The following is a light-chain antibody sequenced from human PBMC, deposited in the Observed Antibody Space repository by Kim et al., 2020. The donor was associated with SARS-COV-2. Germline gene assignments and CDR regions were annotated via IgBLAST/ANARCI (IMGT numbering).Light chain of an antibody. Sequence: NFMLTQPHSVSGSPGKTVTISCTRSSGSIASSYVQWYQQRPGSAPTSVIYEDNQRPSGVPDRFSGSIDSSSNSASLTISGLQTEDEADYYCLSYDTTRPLYVFGTGTKVTVL. J-gene: IGLJ1*01. CDR2: EDN. CDR3: LSYDTTRPLYV. V-gene: IGLV6-57*04. CDR1: SGSIASSY.